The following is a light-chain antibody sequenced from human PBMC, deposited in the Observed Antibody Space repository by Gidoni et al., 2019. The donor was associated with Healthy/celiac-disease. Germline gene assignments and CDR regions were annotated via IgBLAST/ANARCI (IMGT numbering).Light chain of an antibody. V-gene: IGKV1-9*01. CDR2: DAS. CDR3: QQLDQYGFT. J-gene: IGKJ3*01. CDR1: QDIDSY. Sequence: DIQLTQSPSFLSASVGDRVTITCRASQDIDSYLAWYQQKPGEAPKLLIYDASTLQSAVPSSFSGSGSGTDFTLTISSLQPEDSATYYCQQLDQYGFTFXPXTEVDIK.